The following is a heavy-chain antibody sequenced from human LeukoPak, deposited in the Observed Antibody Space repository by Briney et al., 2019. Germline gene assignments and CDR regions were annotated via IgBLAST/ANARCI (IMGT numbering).Heavy chain of an antibody. CDR2: MNSNSGNT. V-gene: IGHV1-8*01. J-gene: IGHJ3*02. CDR3: ARGRGYSYGTGAFDI. Sequence: ASVKVSCKASGYTFTSYDINWVRQATGQGLEWMGWMNSNSGNTGYAQNFQGRVTMTRNTSISTAYMELSSLRSEDTAVYYCARGRGYSYGTGAFDIWGQGTMVTVSS. D-gene: IGHD5-18*01. CDR1: GYTFTSYD.